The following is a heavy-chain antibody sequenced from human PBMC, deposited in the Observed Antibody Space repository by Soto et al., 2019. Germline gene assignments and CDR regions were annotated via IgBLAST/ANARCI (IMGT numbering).Heavy chain of an antibody. J-gene: IGHJ3*02. CDR2: IRSKANSYAT. CDR1: GFTFSGSA. D-gene: IGHD6-13*01. V-gene: IGHV3-73*01. Sequence: PGGSLRLSCAASGFTFSGSAMHWVRQASGKGLEWVGRIRSKANSYATAYAASVKGRFTISRDDSKNAAYLQMNSLKTEYTAVYYCTRSYIAAAGDAFDIWGQGTMVTVSS. CDR3: TRSYIAAAGDAFDI.